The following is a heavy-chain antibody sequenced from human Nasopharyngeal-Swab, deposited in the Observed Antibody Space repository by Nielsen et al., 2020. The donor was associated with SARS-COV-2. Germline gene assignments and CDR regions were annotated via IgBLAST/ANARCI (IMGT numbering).Heavy chain of an antibody. CDR2: MSGRGEKT. J-gene: IGHJ5*02. V-gene: IGHV3-23*01. Sequence: GESLKISCAASGFTFTSYAMNWVRHAPGKGMEWVSGMSGRGEKTYYAESVKGRFTISRDSSKNTLYLQMNGLRAEDPAVYYCAKDSGAVFCDDGSCFPTNHWGQGTLVTVSS. CDR1: GFTFTSYA. CDR3: AKDSGAVFCDDGSCFPTNH. D-gene: IGHD2-15*01.